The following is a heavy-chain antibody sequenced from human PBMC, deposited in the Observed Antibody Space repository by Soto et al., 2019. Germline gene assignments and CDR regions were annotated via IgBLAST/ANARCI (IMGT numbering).Heavy chain of an antibody. CDR1: GYTFTGYY. D-gene: IGHD1-20*01. CDR2: INPNSGGT. Sequence: ASVKVSCKASGYTFTGYYMHWVRQAPGQGLEWMGWINPNSGGTNYAQKFQGWVTMTRDTSISTAYMELSRLRSDDTAVYYCARGITGESYYYMDVWGKGTTVTGSS. J-gene: IGHJ6*03. V-gene: IGHV1-2*04. CDR3: ARGITGESYYYMDV.